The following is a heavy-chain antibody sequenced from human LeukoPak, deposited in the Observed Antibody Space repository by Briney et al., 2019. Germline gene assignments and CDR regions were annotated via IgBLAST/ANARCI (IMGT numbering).Heavy chain of an antibody. V-gene: IGHV4-30-2*01. J-gene: IGHJ5*02. CDR1: GGSISSGGYS. D-gene: IGHD1/OR15-1a*01. Sequence: SETLSLTCAVSGGSISSGGYSWSWIRQPPGKGLEWIGYIYHSGSTYYNPSLKSRVTISVDRSKNQFSLKLSSVTAADTAVYYCARHDSNWNNVINWFDPWGQGTLVTVSS. CDR3: ARHDSNWNNVINWFDP. CDR2: IYHSGST.